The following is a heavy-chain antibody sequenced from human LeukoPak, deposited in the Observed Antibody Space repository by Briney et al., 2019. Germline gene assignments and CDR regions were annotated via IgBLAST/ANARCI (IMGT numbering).Heavy chain of an antibody. V-gene: IGHV1-8*01. CDR2: MNPNSGNT. Sequence: ASVKVSCKASGYTFTSYDINWVRQATGQGLEWMGWMNPNSGNTSYAQKSQGRVTMTRDTSTSTVYMELSSLRSEDTAVYYCAREVTTVTTFFDYWGQGTLVTVSS. CDR3: AREVTTVTTFFDY. D-gene: IGHD4-17*01. CDR1: GYTFTSYD. J-gene: IGHJ4*02.